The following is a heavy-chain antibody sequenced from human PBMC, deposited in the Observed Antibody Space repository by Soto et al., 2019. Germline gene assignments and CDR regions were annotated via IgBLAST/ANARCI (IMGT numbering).Heavy chain of an antibody. J-gene: IGHJ2*01. V-gene: IGHV4-59*08. Sequence: QVQLQESGPGLGKPSETLSLTSTVSGGSISSYYWSWIRQPPGKGLECIGYIYYRGSTNYNPSLKSRVTISVDTSKNQFSLKLSSVTAADTAVYYCARLGSKPCYWYFDLWGRGTLVTVSS. CDR3: ARLGSKPCYWYFDL. CDR1: GGSISSYY. D-gene: IGHD4-4*01. CDR2: IYYRGST.